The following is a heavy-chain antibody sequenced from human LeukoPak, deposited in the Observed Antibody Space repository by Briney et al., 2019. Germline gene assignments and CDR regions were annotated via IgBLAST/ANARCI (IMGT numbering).Heavy chain of an antibody. CDR2: IYSGGST. CDR3: ARDSSDYPYFDY. D-gene: IGHD3-22*01. CDR1: GFTFSNYW. V-gene: IGHV3-66*01. Sequence: GGSLRLSCAASGFTFSNYWMSWVRQAPGKGLEWVSVIYSGGSTSYADSVKGRFTISRDNSKNTIYLQMNSLRAEDTAVYYCARDSSDYPYFDYWGQGTLVTVSS. J-gene: IGHJ4*02.